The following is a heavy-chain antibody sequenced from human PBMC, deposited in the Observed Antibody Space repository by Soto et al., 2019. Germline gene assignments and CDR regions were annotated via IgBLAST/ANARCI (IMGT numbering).Heavy chain of an antibody. CDR2: IYPGDSDT. V-gene: IGHV5-51*01. J-gene: IGHJ6*02. CDR1: GYSFTSYW. Sequence: VESLKISCNGSGYSFTSYWIGWVRQMPWKGLEWMGIIYPGDSDTRYSPSFQGQVTISADKSISTAYLQWSSLKASDTAMYYCARQGDPAETYPYYYGMDVWGQGTTVTVSS. D-gene: IGHD2-2*01. CDR3: ARQGDPAETYPYYYGMDV.